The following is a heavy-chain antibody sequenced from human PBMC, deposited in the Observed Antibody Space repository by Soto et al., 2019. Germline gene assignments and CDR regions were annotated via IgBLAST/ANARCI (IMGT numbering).Heavy chain of an antibody. D-gene: IGHD2-2*01. J-gene: IGHJ6*04. Sequence: GGSLRLSCAASGFTVSSDDISWVCQAPGKGLEWVSVSYSGGSTYYADSVKGRCSISRDDSKNTQYLQMNSLRAEATAVYYCERDFVVPAGMSLYRYYYYVLAVWGKGPRVPVS. V-gene: IGHV3-66*01. CDR1: GFTVSSDD. CDR3: ERDFVVPAGMSLYRYYYYVLAV. CDR2: SYSGGST.